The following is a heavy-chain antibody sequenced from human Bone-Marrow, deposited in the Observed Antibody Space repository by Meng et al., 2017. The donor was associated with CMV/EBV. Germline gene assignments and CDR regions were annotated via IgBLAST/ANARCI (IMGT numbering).Heavy chain of an antibody. D-gene: IGHD2-2*01. V-gene: IGHV3-7*01. CDR2: IKQDGSEK. CDR1: GFTFSSYW. J-gene: IGHJ6*02. CDR3: ARLGYCSSTSCPLEGYYYYGMDV. Sequence: GGSLRLSCAASGFTFSSYWMSWVRQAPGKGLEWVANIKQDGSEKYYVDSVKGRFTISRDNVKNSLYLQMNSLRAEDTAVYYCARLGYCSSTSCPLEGYYYYGMDVWGQGTTVTVSS.